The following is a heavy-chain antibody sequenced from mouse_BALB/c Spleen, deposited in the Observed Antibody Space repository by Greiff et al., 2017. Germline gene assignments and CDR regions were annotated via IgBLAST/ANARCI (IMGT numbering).Heavy chain of an antibody. J-gene: IGHJ2*01. CDR2: IDPANGNT. CDR1: GFNIKDTY. CDR3: ARSELGHYFDY. D-gene: IGHD4-1*01. V-gene: IGHV14-3*02. Sequence: VQLKQSGAELVKPGASVKLSCTASGFNIKDTYMHWVKQRPEQGLEWIGRIDPANGNTKYDPKFQGKATITADTSSNTAYLQLSSLTSEDTAVYYCARSELGHYFDYWGQGTTLTVSS.